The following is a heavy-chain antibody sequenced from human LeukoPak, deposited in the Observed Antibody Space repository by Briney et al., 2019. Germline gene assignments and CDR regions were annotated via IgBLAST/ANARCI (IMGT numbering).Heavy chain of an antibody. Sequence: GRSLRLSCAASGFTFDDYAMHWVRQAPGKGLEWVAFISYDGSNKYYADSVKGRFTISRDNSKNTLYLQMNNLRSEDTAVYYCAKALTRNVVVTAALDYWGQGTLVTVSS. V-gene: IGHV3-30*18. CDR3: AKALTRNVVVTAALDY. CDR2: ISYDGSNK. D-gene: IGHD2-21*02. J-gene: IGHJ4*02. CDR1: GFTFDDYA.